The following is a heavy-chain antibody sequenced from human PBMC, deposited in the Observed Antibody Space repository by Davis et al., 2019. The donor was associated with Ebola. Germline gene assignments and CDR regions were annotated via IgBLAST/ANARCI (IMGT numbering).Heavy chain of an antibody. CDR2: ISYDGSNK. J-gene: IGHJ4*02. CDR1: GFTFSSYG. V-gene: IGHV3-33*05. CDR3: ARGEDLLWYFDY. D-gene: IGHD2-15*01. Sequence: GGSLRLSCAASGFTFSSYGMHWVRQAPGKGLEWVAVISYDGSNKYYADSVKGRFTISRDNAKNSLYLQMNSLRAEDTAVYYCARGEDLLWYFDYWGQGTLVTVSS.